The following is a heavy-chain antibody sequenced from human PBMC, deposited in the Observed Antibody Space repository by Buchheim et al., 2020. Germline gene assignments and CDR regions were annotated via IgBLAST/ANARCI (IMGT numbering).Heavy chain of an antibody. CDR3: ASARRELLWFRYSFDP. D-gene: IGHD3-10*01. CDR1: GFTFSSYA. J-gene: IGHJ5*02. CDR2: ISYDGSNK. V-gene: IGHV3-30*04. Sequence: QVQLVESGGGVVQPGRSLRLSCAASGFTFSSYAMHWVRQAPGKGLEWVAVISYDGSNKYYADSVKGRFTISRDNSKNTLYLQMNSLRAEDTAVYYCASARRELLWFRYSFDPWGQGTL.